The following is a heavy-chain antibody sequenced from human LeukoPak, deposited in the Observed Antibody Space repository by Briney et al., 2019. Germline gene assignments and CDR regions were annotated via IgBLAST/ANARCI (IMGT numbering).Heavy chain of an antibody. CDR1: GGSTSSSSYY. CDR3: ARHGMATVSNTLDY. D-gene: IGHD4-17*01. Sequence: SETLSLTCTVSGGSTSSSSYYWGWIRQPPGKGLEWIGSIYYSGSTYYNPSLKSRVTISVDTSKNQFSLKLSSVTAADTAVYYCARHGMATVSNTLDYWGQGTLVTVSS. CDR2: IYYSGST. V-gene: IGHV4-39*01. J-gene: IGHJ4*02.